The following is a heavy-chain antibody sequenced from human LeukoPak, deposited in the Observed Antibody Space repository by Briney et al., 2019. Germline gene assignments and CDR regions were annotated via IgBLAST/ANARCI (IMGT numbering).Heavy chain of an antibody. V-gene: IGHV3-23*01. Sequence: GGSLRLSCTVSGFTFSPYAMSWVRQAPGKGLEWVSSISTSGGNTYYADSVKGRFTISRDNSKNTLYLQMNSLRAEDSDVYYCSKGLAPTGTTHTAAGYWGQGTLVTVSS. J-gene: IGHJ4*02. CDR3: SKGLAPTGTTHTAAGY. CDR2: ISTSGGNT. D-gene: IGHD1-1*01. CDR1: GFTFSPYA.